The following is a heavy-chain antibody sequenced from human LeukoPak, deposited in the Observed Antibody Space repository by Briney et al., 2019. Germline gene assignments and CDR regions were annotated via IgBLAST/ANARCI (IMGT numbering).Heavy chain of an antibody. CDR1: GFAFSSYG. CDR3: AKNGDRGAYCTGGTCYPYFYYYMDV. V-gene: IGHV3-23*01. D-gene: IGHD2-15*01. J-gene: IGHJ6*03. CDR2: INTNGGST. Sequence: GGSLRLSCAASGFAFSSYGMSWVRQAPGKGLEWVSAINTNGGSTYYADSVKGRFTISRDNSKNTVYLQMNSLRAEDTAIYYCAKNGDRGAYCTGGTCYPYFYYYMDVWGKGTTVTI.